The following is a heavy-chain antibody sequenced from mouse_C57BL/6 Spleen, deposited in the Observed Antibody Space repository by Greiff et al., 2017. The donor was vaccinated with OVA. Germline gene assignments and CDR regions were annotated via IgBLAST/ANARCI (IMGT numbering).Heavy chain of an antibody. CDR1: GYTFTDYN. J-gene: IGHJ1*03. V-gene: IGHV1-18*01. CDR2: INPNNGGT. Sequence: VQLQQSGPELVKPGASVKIPCKASGYTFTDYNMDWVKQSHGQSLEWIGDINPNNGGTIYNQKFKGKATLTVDTSSSTAYMELRSLTSEDTAVYDCARSTYRGDWYCDVWGTGTTVTVSS. CDR3: ARSTYRGDWYCDV. D-gene: IGHD3-1*01.